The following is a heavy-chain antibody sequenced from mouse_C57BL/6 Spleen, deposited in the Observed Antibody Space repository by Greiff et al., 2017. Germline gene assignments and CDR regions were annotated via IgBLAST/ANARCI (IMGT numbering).Heavy chain of an antibody. CDR3: ARCAYDGYCFAY. Sequence: QVQLQQPGAELVKPGASVTMSCKASGYTFTSYWITWVKQRPGQGLEWIGDIYPGSGSTDYNEQFKGKATLTADTSSSTAYMQLSSLTSEDSAVYYCARCAYDGYCFAYWGQGTLVTVSA. CDR2: IYPGSGST. V-gene: IGHV1-55*01. J-gene: IGHJ3*01. D-gene: IGHD2-3*01. CDR1: GYTFTSYW.